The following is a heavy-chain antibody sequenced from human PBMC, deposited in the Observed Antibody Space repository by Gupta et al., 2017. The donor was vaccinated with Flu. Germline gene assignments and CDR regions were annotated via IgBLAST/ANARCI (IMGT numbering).Heavy chain of an antibody. D-gene: IGHD3-3*01. J-gene: IGHJ6*02. CDR2: IIPIFGTA. CDR1: GGTFSSYA. V-gene: IGHV1-69*06. CDR3: ASSNTIHYGMDV. Sequence: QVQLVQSGAEVKKPGSSVKVSCKASGGTFSSYAISWVRQAPGQGIEWMGGIIPIFGTANYAKKFQGRVTITADKSTSTAYMELSSLRSEDTAVYYCASSNTIHYGMDVWGQGTTVTVSS.